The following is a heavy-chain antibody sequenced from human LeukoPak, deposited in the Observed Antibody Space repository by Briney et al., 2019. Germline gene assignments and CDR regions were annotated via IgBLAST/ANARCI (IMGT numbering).Heavy chain of an antibody. CDR1: GGSIGSYY. CDR2: IYYSGST. Sequence: PSETLSLTCTVSGGSIGSYYWSWIRQPPGKGLEWLGYIYYSGSTNYNPSLKSRVTISVDTSKNQFSLDLSSVTAADTAVYYCASTVITRRLNFDYWGQGTLVAVSS. D-gene: IGHD3-16*01. J-gene: IGHJ4*02. CDR3: ASTVITRRLNFDY. V-gene: IGHV4-59*01.